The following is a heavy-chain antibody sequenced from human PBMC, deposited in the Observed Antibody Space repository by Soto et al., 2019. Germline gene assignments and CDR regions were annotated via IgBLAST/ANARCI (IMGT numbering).Heavy chain of an antibody. CDR1: GFTVSSNY. D-gene: IGHD3-22*01. Sequence: PGGSLRLSCAASGFTVSSNYMSWVRQAPGKGLEWVSVIYSGGSTYYADSVKGRFTISRDNSKNTLYLQMNSLRAEDTAVYYCASGPYYYDSSGYPYYFDYWGQGTLVTVSS. V-gene: IGHV3-53*01. CDR3: ASGPYYYDSSGYPYYFDY. CDR2: IYSGGST. J-gene: IGHJ4*02.